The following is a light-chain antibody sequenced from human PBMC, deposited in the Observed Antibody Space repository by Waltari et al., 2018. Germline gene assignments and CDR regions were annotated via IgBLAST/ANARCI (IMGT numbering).Light chain of an antibody. CDR2: GAS. Sequence: EIVLTQSPVTQSLSPGERATLSSRANQTVSISYLSWYQHKPSQLPRLPIYGASSRATGIPDRFSGSGSGTDFTLTISKLEPEDFAVYYCQEYGSSFGQGTRLEIK. J-gene: IGKJ5*01. V-gene: IGKV3-20*01. CDR3: QEYGSS. CDR1: QTVSISY.